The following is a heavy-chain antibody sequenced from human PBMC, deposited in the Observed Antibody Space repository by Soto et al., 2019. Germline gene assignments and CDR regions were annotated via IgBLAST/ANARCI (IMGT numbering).Heavy chain of an antibody. J-gene: IGHJ4*02. Sequence: SETLSLTCAVSGGSISSSNWWIWVRQPPGKGLEWIGEIFHSGSTNSNPSLKSRVTISLDKSKKQFSLKLTSVTAADTAVYYCAIRSSRDTYYFDYWGQGTLVTVSS. CDR3: AIRSSRDTYYFDY. CDR2: IFHSGST. CDR1: GGSISSSNW. V-gene: IGHV4-4*02.